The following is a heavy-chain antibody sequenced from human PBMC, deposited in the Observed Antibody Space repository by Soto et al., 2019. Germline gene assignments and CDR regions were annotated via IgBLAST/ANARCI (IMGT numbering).Heavy chain of an antibody. CDR3: ARGLSESIAARRGGAHNWYFDL. CDR2: INHSGST. Sequence: QVQLQQWGAGLLKPSETLSLTCAVYGGSFSGYYWSWIRQPPGKGLEWIGEINHSGSTNYNPSLKSRVNISVDTSKNQCALKLSSVTAADTAVYYCARGLSESIAARRGGAHNWYFDLWGRGTLVTVSS. CDR1: GGSFSGYY. J-gene: IGHJ2*01. D-gene: IGHD6-6*01. V-gene: IGHV4-34*01.